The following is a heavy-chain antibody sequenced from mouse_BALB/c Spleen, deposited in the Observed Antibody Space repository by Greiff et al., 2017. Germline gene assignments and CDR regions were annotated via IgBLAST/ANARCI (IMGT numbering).Heavy chain of an antibody. J-gene: IGHJ4*01. CDR2: ISDGGSYT. Sequence: DVKLVESGGGLVKPAGSLKLSCAASGFTFSDYYMYWVRQTPEKRLEWVATISDGGSYTYYPDSVKGRFTISRDNAKNNLYLQMSSLKSEDTAMYYCARDYSSNRAMDYWGPGTSVTVSS. D-gene: IGHD1-1*01. V-gene: IGHV5-4*02. CDR3: ARDYSSNRAMDY. CDR1: GFTFSDYY.